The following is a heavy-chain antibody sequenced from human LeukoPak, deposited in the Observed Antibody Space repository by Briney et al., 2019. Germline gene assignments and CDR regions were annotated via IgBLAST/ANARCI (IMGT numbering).Heavy chain of an antibody. CDR3: TRGSFGVFDY. Sequence: GGSLRLSCAASGFTFSDYSMNWVRQAPGKGLEWVSSMNSDGSHIYHADSVKGRFTISRDNARNSLYLQMNGLRDEDTAVYYCTRGSFGVFDYWGQGILVTVSS. D-gene: IGHD3-10*01. CDR1: GFTFSDYS. V-gene: IGHV3-48*02. CDR2: MNSDGSHI. J-gene: IGHJ4*02.